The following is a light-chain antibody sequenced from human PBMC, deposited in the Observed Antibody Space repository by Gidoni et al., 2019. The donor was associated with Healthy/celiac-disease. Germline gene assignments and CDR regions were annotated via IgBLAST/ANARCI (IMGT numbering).Light chain of an antibody. V-gene: IGKV3-11*01. CDR1: QSVSSY. J-gene: IGKJ2*01. Sequence: EIVLPQSPATLSLSPGESATLSCRASQSVSSYLAWYQQKPGQAPRLLIYEASNRATGIPARFSGSGSGTDFTLTISSLEPEDVAVYYCQQRSNWLVTFGQGTKLEIK. CDR2: EAS. CDR3: QQRSNWLVT.